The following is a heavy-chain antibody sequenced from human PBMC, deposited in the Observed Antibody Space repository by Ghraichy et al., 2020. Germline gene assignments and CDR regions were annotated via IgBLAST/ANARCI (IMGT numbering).Heavy chain of an antibody. V-gene: IGHV1-69*13. Sequence: SVKVSCKASGGTFSSYAISWVRQAPGQGLEWMGGIIPIFGTANYAQKFQGRVTITADESTSTAYMELSSLRSEDTAVYYCAGEMATITFYYYGMDVWGQGTTVTVSS. J-gene: IGHJ6*02. CDR1: GGTFSSYA. D-gene: IGHD5-24*01. CDR2: IIPIFGTA. CDR3: AGEMATITFYYYGMDV.